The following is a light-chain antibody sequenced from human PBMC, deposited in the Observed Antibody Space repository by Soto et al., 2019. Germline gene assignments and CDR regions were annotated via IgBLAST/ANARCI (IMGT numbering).Light chain of an antibody. CDR1: SSNIGNNY. CDR2: DDN. V-gene: IGLV1-51*01. CDR3: GTWDSSLSAGM. J-gene: IGLJ3*02. Sequence: QSVLTQPPSVFVAPGQKVTISCSGSSSNIGNNYVSWYQQLPGTAPKLLIYDDNKRPSGIPDRFSGSKSGTSATLGITGLQTGDEADYYCGTWDSSLSAGMFGGGTKLTVL.